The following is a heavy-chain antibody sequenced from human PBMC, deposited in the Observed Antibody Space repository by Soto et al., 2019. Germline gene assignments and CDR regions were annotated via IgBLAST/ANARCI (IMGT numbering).Heavy chain of an antibody. CDR2: IIPIFGTV. D-gene: IGHD5-18*01. V-gene: IGHV1-69*01. J-gene: IGHJ6*02. CDR1: GGTFSSYG. CDR3: ARDLGYNYAVYYGMDV. Sequence: QVLLVQSGAEVKKPGSSVKVSCKASGGTFSSYGLSWVRQAPGHGLEWMGGIIPIFGTVNYAQKFQGRVTISADASTSTAYMELSSLTSEDTAVYYCARDLGYNYAVYYGMDVWGRGTTVIVSS.